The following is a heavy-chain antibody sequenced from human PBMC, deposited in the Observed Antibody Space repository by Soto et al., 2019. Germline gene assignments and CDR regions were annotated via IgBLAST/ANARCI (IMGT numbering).Heavy chain of an antibody. V-gene: IGHV5-51*03. D-gene: IGHD2-8*01. J-gene: IGHJ4*02. CDR1: GYSFAGYW. Sequence: EVQLVQSGAELKKPGESLQISCKGSGYSFAGYWIGWVRQMPGKGLEWMGIIYPADSDTRYSPSFQGQVTISADKSISTAYLQWTSLKASDTAMYYCARPRVSTSQFDYWGRGTLVTVSS. CDR3: ARPRVSTSQFDY. CDR2: IYPADSDT.